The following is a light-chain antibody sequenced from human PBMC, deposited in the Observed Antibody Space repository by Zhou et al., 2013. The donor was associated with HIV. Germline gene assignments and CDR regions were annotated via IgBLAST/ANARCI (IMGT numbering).Light chain of an antibody. J-gene: IGKJ2*01. CDR3: QQSYSSPYT. V-gene: IGKV1-39*01. CDR1: QSISSY. CDR2: GAS. Sequence: DIQMTQSPSSLSASVGDRVTITCRASQSISSYLNWYQQNPGRAPKLLIYGASSVQSGVPSRFSGGGSGTDFTLTISSLQPEDFATYYCQQSYSSPYTFGQGTNLDFK.